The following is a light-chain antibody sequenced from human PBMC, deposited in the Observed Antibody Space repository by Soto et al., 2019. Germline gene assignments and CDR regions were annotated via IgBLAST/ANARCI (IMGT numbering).Light chain of an antibody. CDR3: LQYNSYPHA. V-gene: IGKV1-5*01. J-gene: IGKJ4*02. Sequence: DIQMTQSPSSLSGSVGDRVTITCRASQTIGSCLAWFQQKPGKAPKLLIYPASTLQSGVPSRFSGSGSATEFTLTIGSLQPDDSATYYCLQYNSYPHAFGGGTKVDI. CDR2: PAS. CDR1: QTIGSC.